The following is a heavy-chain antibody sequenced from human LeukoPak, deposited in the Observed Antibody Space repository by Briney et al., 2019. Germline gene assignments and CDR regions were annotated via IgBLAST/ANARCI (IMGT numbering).Heavy chain of an antibody. Sequence: SGTLSLTCAVYGESFSGYYWSWIRQPPGKGLEWIGEINHTGSTNYNPSLKSRVTISVDTSKNQFSLKLSSVTAADTAVYYCASYCSGGSCYSYGYYGMDVWGKGTTVTVSS. CDR3: ASYCSGGSCYSYGYYGMDV. V-gene: IGHV4-34*01. CDR2: INHTGST. CDR1: GESFSGYY. D-gene: IGHD2-15*01. J-gene: IGHJ6*04.